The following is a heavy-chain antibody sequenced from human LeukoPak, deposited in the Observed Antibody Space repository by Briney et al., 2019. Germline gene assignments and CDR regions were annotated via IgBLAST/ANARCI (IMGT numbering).Heavy chain of an antibody. V-gene: IGHV3-73*01. CDR3: TRRGSIAVAGMGDY. Sequence: GGSLRLSCAASGFTFSGSAMHWVRQASGKGLEWVGGIRSKANSYATAYAASVKGRFTISRDDSRNTAYLQMNSLKTEDTAVYYCTRRGSIAVAGMGDYWGQGTLVTVSS. J-gene: IGHJ4*02. D-gene: IGHD6-19*01. CDR1: GFTFSGSA. CDR2: IRSKANSYAT.